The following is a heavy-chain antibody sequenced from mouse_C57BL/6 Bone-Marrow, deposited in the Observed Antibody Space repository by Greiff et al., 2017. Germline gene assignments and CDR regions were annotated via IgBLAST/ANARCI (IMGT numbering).Heavy chain of an antibody. J-gene: IGHJ3*01. Sequence: QVQLKQSGPELVKPGASVKLSCKASGYTFTSYDINWVKQRPGQGLEWIGRIYPGDGSTKYNAKFKGKATFTVDTSSSTAYMELHSLTSEDSAVYFCAREGVFYYSDWCAYWGQGTLVTVSA. CDR3: AREGVFYYSDWCAY. V-gene: IGHV1-85*01. D-gene: IGHD2-13*01. CDR2: IYPGDGST. CDR1: GYTFTSYD.